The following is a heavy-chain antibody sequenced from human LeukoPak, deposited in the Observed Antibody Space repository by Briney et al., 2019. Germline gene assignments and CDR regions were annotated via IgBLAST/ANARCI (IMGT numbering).Heavy chain of an antibody. Sequence: PSETLSLTCTVSGGSISSYYWSWIRQPAGKGLEWIGRIYTSGSTDYNPSLKSRVTMSVDTSKNQFSLKLSSVTAADTAMYYCARAAPSYYGSGSLGSYYYGMDVWGQGTTVTVSS. J-gene: IGHJ6*02. CDR2: IYTSGST. V-gene: IGHV4-4*07. CDR3: ARAAPSYYGSGSLGSYYYGMDV. CDR1: GGSISSYY. D-gene: IGHD3-10*01.